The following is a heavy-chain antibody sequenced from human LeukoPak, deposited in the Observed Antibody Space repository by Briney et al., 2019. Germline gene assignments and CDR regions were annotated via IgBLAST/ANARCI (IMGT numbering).Heavy chain of an antibody. CDR2: INMDGSIA. CDR3: VRDAGTTNWPYYFDY. D-gene: IGHD6-13*01. Sequence: GGSLRLSCAASGFSFSSSWMHWVRQVPGKGLVWVSRINMDGSIATYADSAKGRFTISRDNAKNTLYLQMNSLRAEDTALYYCVRDAGTTNWPYYFDYWGQGTLVTVSS. CDR1: GFSFSSSW. V-gene: IGHV3-74*01. J-gene: IGHJ4*02.